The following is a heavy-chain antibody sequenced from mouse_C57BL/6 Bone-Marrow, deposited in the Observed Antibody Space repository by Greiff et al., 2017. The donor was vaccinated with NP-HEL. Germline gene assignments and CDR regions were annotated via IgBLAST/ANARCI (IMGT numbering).Heavy chain of an antibody. CDR3: TYYGEGTY. D-gene: IGHD1-1*01. Sequence: VQLQQSGAELVRPGASVKLSCTASGFNIKDDYMHWVKQRPEQGLEWIGWIDPENGDTEYASKFQGKATITADTSSNTAYLQLSSLTSEDTAVYYCTYYGEGTYWGQGTLVTVSA. CDR2: IDPENGDT. V-gene: IGHV14-4*01. CDR1: GFNIKDDY. J-gene: IGHJ3*01.